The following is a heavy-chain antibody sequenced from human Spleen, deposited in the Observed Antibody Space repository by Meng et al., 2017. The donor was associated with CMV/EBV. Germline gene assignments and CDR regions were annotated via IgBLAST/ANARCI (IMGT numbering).Heavy chain of an antibody. Sequence: SGYTLTDYYIHWVRQAPGQGIEWMGRLNQNSGDTNYAQRFQGRVTMTRDTSIRTAYMELSRLTADDTALYFCARGRGNYGDHYDFDYWGQGTLVTVSS. V-gene: IGHV1-2*06. CDR3: ARGRGNYGDHYDFDY. D-gene: IGHD4-17*01. CDR2: LNQNSGDT. J-gene: IGHJ4*02. CDR1: GYTLTDYY.